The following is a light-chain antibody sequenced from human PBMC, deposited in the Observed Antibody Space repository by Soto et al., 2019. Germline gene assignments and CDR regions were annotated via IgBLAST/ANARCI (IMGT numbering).Light chain of an antibody. CDR3: ETWDSNTHWV. CDR2: LEGSGSY. V-gene: IGLV4-60*03. Sequence: QSVLTQSSSASASLGSSVKLTCTLSSGHSSYIIAWHQQQPGKAPRYLMKLEGSGSYNKGSGVPDRFPGSSSGADRYLTISNLQSEDEADYYCETWDSNTHWVFGGGTKLTVL. J-gene: IGLJ3*02. CDR1: SGHSSYI.